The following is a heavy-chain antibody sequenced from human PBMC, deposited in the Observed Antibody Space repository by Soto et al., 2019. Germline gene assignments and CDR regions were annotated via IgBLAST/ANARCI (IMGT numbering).Heavy chain of an antibody. D-gene: IGHD3-22*01. J-gene: IGHJ4*02. Sequence: GGSLRLSCAASGFTFSSYIMNWVRQAPGKGLEWVSSISSSSSYIYYADSVKGRFTISRDNAKNSLYLQMNSLRAEDTAVYYCARHRGGSSGYLDYWGQGTLVTVSS. CDR3: ARHRGGSSGYLDY. V-gene: IGHV3-21*01. CDR1: GFTFSSYI. CDR2: ISSSSSYI.